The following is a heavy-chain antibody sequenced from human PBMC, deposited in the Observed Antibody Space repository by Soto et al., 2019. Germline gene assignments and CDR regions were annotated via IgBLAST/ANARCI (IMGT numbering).Heavy chain of an antibody. J-gene: IGHJ6*02. CDR3: ARELGYCSSTSCYKGYYGMDV. V-gene: IGHV3-33*01. Sequence: GGSLRLSCAASGFTFSSYGMHWVRQAPGKGLEWVAVIWYDGSNRYYADSVKGRFIISRDNSKNTLYLQMNSLRAEDTAVYYCARELGYCSSTSCYKGYYGMDVWGPGTTVTVSS. CDR2: IWYDGSNR. D-gene: IGHD2-2*02. CDR1: GFTFSSYG.